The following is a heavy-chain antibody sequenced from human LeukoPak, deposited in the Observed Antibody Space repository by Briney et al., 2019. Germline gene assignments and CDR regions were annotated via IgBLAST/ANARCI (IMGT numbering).Heavy chain of an antibody. Sequence: GGSLRLSCAASGLTFTNYWMSWVRQAPGKGLEWVASIAQDGSEKYYVDSVRGRFTISRDNAKNSLYLQMTSLRAEDTALYYYARSTAGLDYWGQGTLVTVSS. V-gene: IGHV3-7*01. CDR1: GLTFTNYW. CDR3: ARSTAGLDY. CDR2: IAQDGSEK. D-gene: IGHD1-1*01. J-gene: IGHJ4*02.